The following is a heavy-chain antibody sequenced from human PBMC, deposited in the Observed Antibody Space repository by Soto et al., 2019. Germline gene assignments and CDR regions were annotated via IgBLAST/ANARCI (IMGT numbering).Heavy chain of an antibody. Sequence: QGQLVPSGAEVKKPWASVKVSCKASGYTFTSYGISWVRQAPGQGLEWMGWISAYNGNTNYAQKLQDRVTMTTDTYTSTAYMELRVLRSYDTAVYYCSRDNGYESDYWGQGTLVTVSS. D-gene: IGHD5-12*01. J-gene: IGHJ4*02. CDR1: GYTFTSYG. V-gene: IGHV1-18*01. CDR2: ISAYNGNT. CDR3: SRDNGYESDY.